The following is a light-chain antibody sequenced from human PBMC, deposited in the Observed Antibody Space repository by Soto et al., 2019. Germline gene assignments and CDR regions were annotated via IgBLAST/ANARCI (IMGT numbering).Light chain of an antibody. CDR1: QSVSSN. J-gene: IGKJ4*01. Sequence: EIVLTQSPATLSLSPGERATLSCRASQSVSSNLAWYQQKPGQAPRLLIYDASTRATGIPARFSGSGSGTDFTLTISSLEPEDFAVYYCQQRSNWPLTFGGGTNVEIK. V-gene: IGKV3-11*01. CDR3: QQRSNWPLT. CDR2: DAS.